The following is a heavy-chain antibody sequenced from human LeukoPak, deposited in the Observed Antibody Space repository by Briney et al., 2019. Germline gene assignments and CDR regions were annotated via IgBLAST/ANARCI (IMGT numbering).Heavy chain of an antibody. V-gene: IGHV1-2*02. CDR2: INPNSGGT. Sequence: ASVKVSCKASGYTFTGYYMHWVRQAPGQGLEWMGWINPNSGGTNYAQEFQGRVTMTRDTSISTAYMELSRLRSDDTAAYYCAREKFRYFDLWGRGTMVTVSS. J-gene: IGHJ2*01. CDR3: AREKFRYFDL. CDR1: GYTFTGYY.